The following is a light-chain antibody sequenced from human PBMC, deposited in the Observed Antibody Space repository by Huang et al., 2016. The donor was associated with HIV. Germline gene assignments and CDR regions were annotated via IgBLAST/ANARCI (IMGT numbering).Light chain of an antibody. CDR3: QQSFSVPRT. J-gene: IGKJ1*01. V-gene: IGKV1-39*01. CDR2: TAS. CDR1: QNITKS. Sequence: DIQMTQSPPSLSASVGDRVTLTCLANQNITKSLNWYQQKPGKAPKLLIYTASTLESGVPSRFSGSGYGSRFTLNIVNLQPEDFATYYCQQSFSVPRTFG.